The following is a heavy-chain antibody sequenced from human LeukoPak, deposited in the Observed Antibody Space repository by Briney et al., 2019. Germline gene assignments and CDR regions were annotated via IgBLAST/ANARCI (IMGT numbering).Heavy chain of an antibody. D-gene: IGHD3-10*01. J-gene: IGHJ2*01. CDR3: ARDFYGSGSHRYFDL. Sequence: GGSLRLSCAASGFTFSSYGMHWVRQAPGKGLEWVAVIWYDGSNKYYANSVKGRFTISRDNSKNTLYLQMNSLRAEDTAVYYCARDFYGSGSHRYFDLWGRGTLVTVSS. CDR2: IWYDGSNK. CDR1: GFTFSSYG. V-gene: IGHV3-33*01.